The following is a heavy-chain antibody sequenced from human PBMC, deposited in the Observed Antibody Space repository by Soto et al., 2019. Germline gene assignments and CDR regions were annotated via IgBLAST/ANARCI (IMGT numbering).Heavy chain of an antibody. J-gene: IGHJ4*02. V-gene: IGHV4-4*02. D-gene: IGHD3-10*01. CDR1: GDSIRSSKW. CDR2: IYHSGST. Sequence: QVQLQESGPGLVKPSGTLSLTCAVSGDSIRSSKWWSWVRQPPGKGLEWIGEIYHSGSTNYNPSRKSXXTXAAXKSKNQFSLKLSSGAAADTAVYYCARRDLWFGDDYWGQGTLVTVSS. CDR3: ARRDLWFGDDY.